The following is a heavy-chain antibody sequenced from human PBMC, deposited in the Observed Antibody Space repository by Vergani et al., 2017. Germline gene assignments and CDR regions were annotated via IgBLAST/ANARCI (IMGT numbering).Heavy chain of an antibody. Sequence: EVQLVESGGGVVQPGGSLRLSCAASGFTFDDYAMHWVRQAPGKGLEWVSLISGDGGSTYYADSVKGRFTISRDNSKNSLYLQMNSLRAEDNALYYCAKGQTSIVVVTAFDYWGQGTLVTVSS. J-gene: IGHJ4*02. CDR3: AKGQTSIVVVTAFDY. V-gene: IGHV3-43*02. CDR1: GFTFDDYA. D-gene: IGHD3-22*01. CDR2: ISGDGGST.